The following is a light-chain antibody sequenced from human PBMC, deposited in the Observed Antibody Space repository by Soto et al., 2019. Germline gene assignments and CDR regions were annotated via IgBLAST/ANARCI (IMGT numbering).Light chain of an antibody. J-gene: IGKJ4*01. Sequence: EIVLTQSPATLSLSPGERATLSCRASQSVSSYLAWYQQKPGQAPRLLIYDASNRATGIPARFSGSGSGTDFTLTISSREPEDFAVYYCQQRSNRVTFGGGTKVESK. CDR2: DAS. CDR1: QSVSSY. V-gene: IGKV3-11*01. CDR3: QQRSNRVT.